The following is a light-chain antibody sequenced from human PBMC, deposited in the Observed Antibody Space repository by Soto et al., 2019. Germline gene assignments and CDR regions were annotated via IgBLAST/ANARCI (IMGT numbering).Light chain of an antibody. J-gene: IGKJ1*01. CDR1: QDIADW. CDR3: QQYHTYPWT. V-gene: IGKV1-5*03. Sequence: EIQMTQSPSTLSASVGDRVTITCRASQDIADWLAWYQQKPGKAPKVLIYKVSILESGVPSRFSGSGSGTDCTLYISSLQTDDFATYHCQQYHTYPWTCGQGTKV. CDR2: KVS.